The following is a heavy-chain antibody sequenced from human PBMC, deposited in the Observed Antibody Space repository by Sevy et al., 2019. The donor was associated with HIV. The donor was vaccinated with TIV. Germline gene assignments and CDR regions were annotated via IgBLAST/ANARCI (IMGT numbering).Heavy chain of an antibody. CDR3: TRWSGSQSIFDY. J-gene: IGHJ4*02. Sequence: GGSLRLSCTASGFIFGDYGMSWVRQAPGKGLEWIAFFKSKIHGGTTENAASVKGRFTISSDDSKNIVYLQMSNLKTKDTAVYYCTRWSGSQSIFDYWGQGTLVTVSS. CDR2: FKSKIHGGTT. CDR1: GFIFGDYG. V-gene: IGHV3-49*04. D-gene: IGHD1-26*01.